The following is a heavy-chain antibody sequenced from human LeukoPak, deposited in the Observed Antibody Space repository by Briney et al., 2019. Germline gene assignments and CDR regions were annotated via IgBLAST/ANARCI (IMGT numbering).Heavy chain of an antibody. V-gene: IGHV3-74*01. CDR3: AKWADMTTNWFDP. D-gene: IGHD4-11*01. J-gene: IGHJ5*02. CDR2: INIDGSNT. Sequence: GGSLRLSCAASGFPFSSYWMHWVRQAPGKGLVWVSRINIDGSNTNYADSVKGRFTISRDNAKNTLYLQMNSLRAEDTAVYDCAKWADMTTNWFDPWGQGTLVTVSS. CDR1: GFPFSSYW.